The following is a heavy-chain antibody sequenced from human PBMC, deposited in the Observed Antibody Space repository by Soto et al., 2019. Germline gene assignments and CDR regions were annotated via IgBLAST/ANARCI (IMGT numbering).Heavy chain of an antibody. J-gene: IGHJ4*02. D-gene: IGHD3-3*01. CDR3: ARADWFGVVTPFMDY. V-gene: IGHV4-39*01. CDR2: IHYTGNT. Sequence: QLQLQESGPGLVKPSETLSLICTVSGDAISSGRYHWGWIREPPGKGLEFIATIHYTGNTHYNPSLRSRVTIFVDPSKSQFSLRLSSVTAADTAVYYCARADWFGVVTPFMDYWGQGTLVTVSS. CDR1: GDAISSGRYH.